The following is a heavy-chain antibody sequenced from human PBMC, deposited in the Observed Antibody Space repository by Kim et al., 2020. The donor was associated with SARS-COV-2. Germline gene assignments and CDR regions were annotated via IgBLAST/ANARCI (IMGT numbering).Heavy chain of an antibody. CDR1: GFTFSSYA. J-gene: IGHJ2*01. CDR3: AKDLGIAAAGSYWYFDL. D-gene: IGHD6-13*01. V-gene: IGHV3-23*01. Sequence: GGSLRLSCAASGFTFSSYAMSWVRQAPGKGLEWVSAISGSGGSTYYADSVKGRFTISRDNSKNTLYLQMNSLRAEDTAVYYCAKDLGIAAAGSYWYFDLWGRGTLVTVSS. CDR2: ISGSGGST.